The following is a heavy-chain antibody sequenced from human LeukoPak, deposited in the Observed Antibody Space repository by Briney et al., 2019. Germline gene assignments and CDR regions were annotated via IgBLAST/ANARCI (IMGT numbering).Heavy chain of an antibody. Sequence: ASVKVSCKASGYTFTGYYMHWVRQAPGQGLEWMGWINPNSGGTNYAQKFQGGVTMTRDTSISTAYMELSRLRSDDTAVYYCARDGAYSRGWFDPWGQGTLGTVSS. D-gene: IGHD2-15*01. CDR1: GYTFTGYY. CDR2: INPNSGGT. CDR3: ARDGAYSRGWFDP. V-gene: IGHV1-2*02. J-gene: IGHJ5*02.